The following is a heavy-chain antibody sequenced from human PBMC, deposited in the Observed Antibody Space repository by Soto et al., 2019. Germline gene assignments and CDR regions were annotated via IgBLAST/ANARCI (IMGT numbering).Heavy chain of an antibody. CDR1: GGSISSGDYY. D-gene: IGHD2-2*01. Sequence: SETLSLTCTVSGGSISSGDYYWSWIRQPPGKGLEWIGYIYYSGSTSYNASLKSRTSISADPSNNQFSLRLHSLTAADTAVYFCGTMPIVVEPAPMDVWGPGTSVTVSS. CDR2: IYYSGST. V-gene: IGHV4-30-4*01. J-gene: IGHJ6*02. CDR3: GTMPIVVEPAPMDV.